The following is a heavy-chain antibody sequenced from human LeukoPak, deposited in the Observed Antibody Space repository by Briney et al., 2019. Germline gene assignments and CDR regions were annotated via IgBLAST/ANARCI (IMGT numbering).Heavy chain of an antibody. V-gene: IGHV4-61*02. Sequence: SETLSLTCTVSAGSIISGSYYWSWIRQPAGKGLEWIGRIYTSGSTNCNPSLKSRVTISVDTSKNQFSLKLSSVTAADTAVYYCARGEAVYVVVKAFHIWGQGTMVTVSS. CDR2: IYTSGST. J-gene: IGHJ3*02. CDR3: ARGEAVYVVVKAFHI. CDR1: AGSIISGSYY. D-gene: IGHD2-15*01.